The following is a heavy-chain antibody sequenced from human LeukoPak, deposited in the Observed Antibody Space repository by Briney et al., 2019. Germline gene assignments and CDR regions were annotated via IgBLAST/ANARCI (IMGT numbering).Heavy chain of an antibody. CDR1: GGSITNYY. J-gene: IGHJ4*02. CDR3: ARGRYLTTSGGAAAGFLDY. Sequence: PSETLSLTCTVSGGSITNYYWSWIRQPPEKGLEWIGYIHYSGSTKYKSSLKSRVTISVDTSKNQFSLKLNSVTAADTAVYYCARGRYLTTSGGAAAGFLDYWGQGSLVTVST. D-gene: IGHD6-13*01. V-gene: IGHV4-59*12. CDR2: IHYSGST.